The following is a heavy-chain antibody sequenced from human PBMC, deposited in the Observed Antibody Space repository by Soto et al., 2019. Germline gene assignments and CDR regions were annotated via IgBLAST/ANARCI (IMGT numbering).Heavy chain of an antibody. J-gene: IGHJ6*02. CDR3: ARDDHIVVVPTSLVAMDV. Sequence: QVQLQESGPGLVKPSETLSLTCAVYGGSISSNKWWSWVRQPPGKGLEWIGEIYHSGSTNYNPSLKSRVTISLDKSKNQFSLKLTSVTAADSAVYYCARDDHIVVVPTSLVAMDVWGQGTTVTVSS. CDR2: IYHSGST. V-gene: IGHV4-4*02. D-gene: IGHD2-2*01. CDR1: GGSISSNKW.